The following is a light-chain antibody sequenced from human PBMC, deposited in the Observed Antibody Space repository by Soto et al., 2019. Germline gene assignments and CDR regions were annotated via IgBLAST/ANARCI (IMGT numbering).Light chain of an antibody. J-gene: IGKJ4*01. CDR3: LQDYNHPLT. CDR2: AAS. V-gene: IGKV1-6*01. CDR1: QGIRND. Sequence: AIQMTQSPSSLSASLGDRVTITCRASQGIRNDLGWYQQKPGKAPKLLIYAASSLQSGVPSRFSGSGSGTDFTLTISSLQHEDFATYYCLQDYNHPLTFGGGTKVDI.